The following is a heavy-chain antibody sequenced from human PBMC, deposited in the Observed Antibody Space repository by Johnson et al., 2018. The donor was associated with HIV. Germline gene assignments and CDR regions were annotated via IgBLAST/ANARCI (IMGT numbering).Heavy chain of an antibody. J-gene: IGHJ3*02. Sequence: VQLVESGGGVVRPGGSLRLSCAASGFTFDDHGMSWVRQAPGKGLEWVSVIYSGGSTSYADSVKGRFTIARDNAKNTLYLQMNSLRAEDTAVYYCARGGGTYAFDIWGQGTMVTVSS. V-gene: IGHV3-66*01. CDR2: IYSGGST. D-gene: IGHD1-26*01. CDR1: GFTFDDHG. CDR3: ARGGGTYAFDI.